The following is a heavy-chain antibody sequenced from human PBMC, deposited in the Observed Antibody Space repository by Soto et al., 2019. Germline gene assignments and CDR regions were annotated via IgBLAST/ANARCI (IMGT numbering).Heavy chain of an antibody. CDR2: IWYNGSNK. Sequence: QVQLVESGGGVVQPGRSLRLSCAASGFTFSSYGMHWVRQAPGKGLEWVAVIWYNGSNKYYADSVKGRFTISRDNSKNTLYLQMNSLRAEDTAVYYCARVCSSTSCYPNYYGMDVWGQGTTVTVSS. CDR1: GFTFSSYG. V-gene: IGHV3-33*01. J-gene: IGHJ6*02. CDR3: ARVCSSTSCYPNYYGMDV. D-gene: IGHD2-2*01.